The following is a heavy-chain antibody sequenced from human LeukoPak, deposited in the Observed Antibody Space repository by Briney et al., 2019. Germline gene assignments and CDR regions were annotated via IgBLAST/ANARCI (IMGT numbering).Heavy chain of an antibody. J-gene: IGHJ4*02. V-gene: IGHV4-4*07. Sequence: KPSETLSLTCTVSGGSISSYYWSWIRQPAGKGLEWIGRIYTSGSTNYNPSLKSRVTISTDMPKNQSSLKLTSVTAADTAVYYCARQTFGVLYFDSWGQGTLAIVSS. CDR1: GGSISSYY. CDR3: ARQTFGVLYFDS. D-gene: IGHD3-10*01. CDR2: IYTSGST.